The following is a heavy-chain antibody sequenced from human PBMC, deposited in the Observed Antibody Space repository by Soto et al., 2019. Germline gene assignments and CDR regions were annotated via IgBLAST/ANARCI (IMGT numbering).Heavy chain of an antibody. V-gene: IGHV4-30-2*01. D-gene: IGHD3-22*01. J-gene: IGHJ6*02. CDR3: ARGGKRYYYDSTNMDV. CDR1: GGSISSGGYS. Sequence: PSETLSLTCAVSGGSISSGGYSWSWIRQPPGKGLEWIGYIYHSGSTYYNPSLKSRVTISVDRSKNQFSLKLSSVTAADTAVYYCARGGKRYYYDSTNMDVWGQGTTVTVSS. CDR2: IYHSGST.